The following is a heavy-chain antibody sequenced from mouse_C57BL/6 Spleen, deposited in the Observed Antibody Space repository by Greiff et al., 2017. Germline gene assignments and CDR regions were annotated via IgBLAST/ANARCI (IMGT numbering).Heavy chain of an antibody. J-gene: IGHJ3*02. D-gene: IGHD2-3*01. V-gene: IGHV5-17*01. Sequence: DVKLVESGGGLVKPGGSLKLSCAASGFTFSDYGMHWVRQAPEKGLEWVAYISSGSSTIYYADTVKGRFTISRDNAKNTLFLQMTRLRSEDTAMYYCARRYDGYWGQGTLVTVSA. CDR2: ISSGSSTI. CDR1: GFTFSDYG. CDR3: ARRYDGY.